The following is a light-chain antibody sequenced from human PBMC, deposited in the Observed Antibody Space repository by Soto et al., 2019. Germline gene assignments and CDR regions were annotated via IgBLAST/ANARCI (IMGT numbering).Light chain of an antibody. Sequence: ESVLTQSPGTLSLSPGESASLSCRASQSISGRYLAWYQQKPGQAPRLLIYDASSRATGIPDRFSGSGSGTDIILTISRLEPEDFAVYYCQQYGSSPLSFGGGTKVEIK. CDR1: QSISGRY. CDR3: QQYGSSPLS. J-gene: IGKJ4*01. V-gene: IGKV3-20*01. CDR2: DAS.